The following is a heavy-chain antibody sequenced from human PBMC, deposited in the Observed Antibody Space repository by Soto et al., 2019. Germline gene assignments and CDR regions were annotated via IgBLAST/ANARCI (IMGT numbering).Heavy chain of an antibody. Sequence: GESLKISCKGSEYSFTTYWIGWVRQMPGKGLEWMGMIYPGDSDTRYSPSFQGQVTISADKSTSVAYLQWSSLKAPDTAMYYCARLRGIQDFHDMDAWGQGTTVTVSS. J-gene: IGHJ6*02. D-gene: IGHD1-1*01. CDR3: ARLRGIQDFHDMDA. CDR1: EYSFTTYW. V-gene: IGHV5-51*01. CDR2: IYPGDSDT.